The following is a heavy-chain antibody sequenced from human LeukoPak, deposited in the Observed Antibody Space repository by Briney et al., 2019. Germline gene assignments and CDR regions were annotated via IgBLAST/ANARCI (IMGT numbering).Heavy chain of an antibody. CDR1: GGSISSGGYY. V-gene: IGHV4-61*08. CDR3: ARATNYDLWSADYHHMDV. D-gene: IGHD3-3*01. J-gene: IGHJ6*04. Sequence: SETLSLTCTVSGGSISSGGYYWRWIRQSPGKGLEWIGYIYHSGTTNYNPSLKSRVTISVDTSKNQFSLKLSSVTAADTAVYYCARATNYDLWSADYHHMDVWGKGTTVTVSS. CDR2: IYHSGTT.